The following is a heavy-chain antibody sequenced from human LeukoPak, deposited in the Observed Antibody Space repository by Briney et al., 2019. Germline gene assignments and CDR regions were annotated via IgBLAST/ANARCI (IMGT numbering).Heavy chain of an antibody. J-gene: IGHJ4*02. CDR2: FYFSENT. V-gene: IGHV4-4*07. CDR1: GDSITSYY. CDR3: ARGSYGHIDH. Sequence: PSETLSLTCTVSGDSITSYYWMWIRQPAGKGVEWIGRFYFSENTKQYRPSLQTRVTVSLDTSKNEFYLKMNALSAADTAMYYCARGSYGHIDHWGQGILVTVSS. D-gene: IGHD3-16*01.